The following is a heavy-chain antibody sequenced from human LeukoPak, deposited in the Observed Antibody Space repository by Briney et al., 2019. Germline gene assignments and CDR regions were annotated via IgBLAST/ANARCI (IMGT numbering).Heavy chain of an antibody. Sequence: GASVKVSCKASGGTFSSYAISWVRQAPGQGLEWMGGIIPIFGTANYAQKFQGRVTITADESTSTAYMELSSLRSGDTAVYYCAMANSSSWFPSYLFQPGLDYWGQGTLVTVSS. CDR2: IIPIFGTA. CDR3: AMANSSSWFPSYLFQPGLDY. D-gene: IGHD6-13*01. V-gene: IGHV1-69*13. CDR1: GGTFSSYA. J-gene: IGHJ4*02.